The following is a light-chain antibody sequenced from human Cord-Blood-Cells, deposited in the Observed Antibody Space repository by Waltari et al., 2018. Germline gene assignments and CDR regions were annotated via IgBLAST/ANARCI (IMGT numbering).Light chain of an antibody. V-gene: IGKV3-20*01. Sequence: EILLTHSPCTQSLSPGERATLACRASQSVSSSYLAWYQQKPGQAPRLLIYGASSRATVIPDRFSGSGSGTDFTLTISRLEPEDFVVYYCQQYGSSPITFGQGTRLEIK. CDR2: GAS. J-gene: IGKJ5*01. CDR3: QQYGSSPIT. CDR1: QSVSSSY.